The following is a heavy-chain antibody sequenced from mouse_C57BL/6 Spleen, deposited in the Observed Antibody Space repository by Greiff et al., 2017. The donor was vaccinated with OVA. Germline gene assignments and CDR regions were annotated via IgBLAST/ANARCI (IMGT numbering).Heavy chain of an antibody. CDR1: GFNIKDYY. D-gene: IGHD2-4*01. Sequence: VQLQQSGAELVKPGASVKLSCTASGFNIKDYYMHWVKQRTEQGLEWIGRIDPEDGETKYAPKFQGKATITADTSSNTADLQLSSLTSEDTAVYYWARGYCDYGYAMDDWGQGTSVTVSS. CDR2: IDPEDGET. J-gene: IGHJ4*01. CDR3: ARGYCDYGYAMDD. V-gene: IGHV14-2*01.